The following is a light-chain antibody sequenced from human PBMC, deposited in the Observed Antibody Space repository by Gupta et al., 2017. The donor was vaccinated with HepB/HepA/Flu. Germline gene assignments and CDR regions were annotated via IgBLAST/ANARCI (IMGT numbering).Light chain of an antibody. V-gene: IGKV1-5*03. CDR3: QQYKSYPRT. Sequence: DIQMTQSPSTLSASVGDRVTITCRASQSISDWLAWYQQKPGQAPKLLIYEASILESGDTPRFSGSGSGTEFTLTISNLQPDDFATYYCQQYKSYPRTFGQGTKVEIK. CDR1: QSISDW. CDR2: EAS. J-gene: IGKJ1*01.